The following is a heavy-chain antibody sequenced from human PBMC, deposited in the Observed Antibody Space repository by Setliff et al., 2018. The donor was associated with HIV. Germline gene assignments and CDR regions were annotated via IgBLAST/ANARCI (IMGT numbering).Heavy chain of an antibody. CDR2: IYTSGST. D-gene: IGHD3-10*01. CDR1: GASIRSYY. Sequence: LSLTCSVSGASIRSYYWSWIRQPAGKGLEWIGHIYTSGSTNYNPSLKSRVTISVDTSKNQFSLKLRSVTAADTAVYYCARSGFGYYYYYMDVWGKGTTVTVSS. CDR3: ARSGFGYYYYYMDV. J-gene: IGHJ6*03. V-gene: IGHV4-4*07.